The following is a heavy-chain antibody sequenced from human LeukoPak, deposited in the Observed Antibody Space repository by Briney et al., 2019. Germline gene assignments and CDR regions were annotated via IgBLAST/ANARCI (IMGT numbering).Heavy chain of an antibody. CDR2: ISWNSGSI. CDR1: GFTFDDYA. V-gene: IGHV3-9*03. CDR3: AKGRVYSSGWHFDY. J-gene: IGHJ4*02. Sequence: GGSLRLSCAASGFTFDDYAMHWVRQAPGKGLEWVSGISWNSGSIGYADSVKGRFTISRDNAKNSLYLQMNSLRAEDMALYYCAKGRVYSSGWHFDYWGQGTLVTVSS. D-gene: IGHD6-19*01.